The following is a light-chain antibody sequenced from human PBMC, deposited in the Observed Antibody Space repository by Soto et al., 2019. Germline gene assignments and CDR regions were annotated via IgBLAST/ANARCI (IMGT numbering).Light chain of an antibody. CDR3: QQYNSYTWT. V-gene: IGKV1-5*03. CDR1: QSVRIW. Sequence: DIQMTQSTSTLSASVGDRVTITCRARQSVRIWLAWYQQTPGKAPKLLIYKASSLESGVPSRFSGSGSGTEFTLTISSLQPDDFATYYCQQYNSYTWTFGQGTKVEIK. CDR2: KAS. J-gene: IGKJ1*01.